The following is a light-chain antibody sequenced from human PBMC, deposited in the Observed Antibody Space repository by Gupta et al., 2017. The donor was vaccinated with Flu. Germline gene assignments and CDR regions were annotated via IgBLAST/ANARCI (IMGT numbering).Light chain of an antibody. CDR3: QQDNSSSWT. CDR1: HSISTW. Sequence: DIQMTQSPSTLSASVGDRVTITCRASHSISTWLAWYQQKPGKAPKLLIYYASTLKSGVPSRFSGSGFGTEFTLTISSLQPDDFATYYCQQDNSSSWTFGQGTKVEI. CDR2: YAS. V-gene: IGKV1-5*03. J-gene: IGKJ1*01.